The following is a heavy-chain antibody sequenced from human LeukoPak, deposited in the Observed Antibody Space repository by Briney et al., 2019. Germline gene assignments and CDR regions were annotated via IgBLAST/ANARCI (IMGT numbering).Heavy chain of an antibody. CDR3: AKDREASGSYYRGGADY. CDR1: GGSISSSNW. J-gene: IGHJ4*02. V-gene: IGHV4-4*02. CDR2: IYHSGST. Sequence: PSETLSLTCAVSGGSISSSNWWSWVRQPPGKGLEWIGEIYHSGSTNYNPSLKSRVTISVDKSKNQFSLKLSSVTAADTAVYYCAKDREASGSYYRGGADYWGQGTLVTVSS. D-gene: IGHD1-26*01.